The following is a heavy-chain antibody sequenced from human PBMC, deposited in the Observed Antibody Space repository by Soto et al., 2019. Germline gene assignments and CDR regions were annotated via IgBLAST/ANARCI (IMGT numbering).Heavy chain of an antibody. CDR1: GYTFTSYG. Sequence: ASVKVSCKASGYTFTSYGISWVRQAPGQGLEWMGWISAYNGNTNYAQKLQGRVTMTTDTSTSTAYMELRSLRSDDTAVYYCARGTGRNGSGRYLASFDPRGQGILVTVSS. V-gene: IGHV1-18*04. CDR2: ISAYNGNT. J-gene: IGHJ5*01. CDR3: ARGTGRNGSGRYLASFDP. D-gene: IGHD3-10*01.